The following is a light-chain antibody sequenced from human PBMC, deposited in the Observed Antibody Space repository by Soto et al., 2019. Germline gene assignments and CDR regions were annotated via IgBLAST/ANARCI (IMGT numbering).Light chain of an antibody. J-gene: IGKJ1*01. CDR3: QHYNTYSPWT. V-gene: IGKV1-5*01. CDR2: DAS. CDR1: QRISGW. Sequence: ILLTQSPSSLSASVGDRATLTCRASQRISGWLAWYQQKPGQAPKLLIYDASSLASGVPSRFRGSGSGTEITLTISSLQPDDVAYYYWQHYNTYSPWTFGQGTKVDIK.